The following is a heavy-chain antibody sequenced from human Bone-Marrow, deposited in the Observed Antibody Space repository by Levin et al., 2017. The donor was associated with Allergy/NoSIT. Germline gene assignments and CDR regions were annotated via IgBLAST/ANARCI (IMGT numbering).Heavy chain of an antibody. CDR2: IKQDGSEK. Sequence: GGSLRLSCAASGFTFSTYWMTWVRQAPGKGLEWVANIKQDGSEKYYVDSVKGRFTISRDNAENSLYLQMNSLRAEDTAVYHCARGGSNHGWLLPSWGQGTLVTVSS. J-gene: IGHJ5*02. CDR3: ARGGSNHGWLLPS. D-gene: IGHD1-26*01. CDR1: GFTFSTYW. V-gene: IGHV3-7*01.